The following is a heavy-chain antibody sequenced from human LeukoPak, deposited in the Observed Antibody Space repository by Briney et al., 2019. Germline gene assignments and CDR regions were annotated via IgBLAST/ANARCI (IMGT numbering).Heavy chain of an antibody. Sequence: PGGSLRLSCAASGFTFSSYSMNWVRQAPGKGLEWVSYISSSTIYYADSVKGRFTISRDNAKNSLYLQMNSLRAEDTAVYYCARGSLLRFLEWLLMGYWGQGTLVTVSS. CDR3: ARGSLLRFLEWLLMGY. J-gene: IGHJ4*02. CDR2: ISSSTI. V-gene: IGHV3-48*01. CDR1: GFTFSSYS. D-gene: IGHD3-3*01.